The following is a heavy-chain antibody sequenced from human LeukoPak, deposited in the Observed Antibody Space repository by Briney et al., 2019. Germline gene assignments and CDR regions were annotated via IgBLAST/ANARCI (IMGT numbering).Heavy chain of an antibody. CDR1: GGSISSYY. CDR2: IYYSGST. CDR3: AREVAYSSGWYRFFDS. J-gene: IGHJ4*02. Sequence: SETLSLTCTVSGGSISSYYWNWIRQPPGKGLEWIGYIYYSGSTNSNPSLKSRVTISVDTSKKQFSLRLSSVTAADTAVYYCAREVAYSSGWYRFFDSWGQGTLVTVSS. V-gene: IGHV4-59*12. D-gene: IGHD6-19*01.